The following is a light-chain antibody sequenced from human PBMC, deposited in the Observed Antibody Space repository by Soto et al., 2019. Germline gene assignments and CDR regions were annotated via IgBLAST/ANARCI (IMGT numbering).Light chain of an antibody. J-gene: IGLJ1*01. V-gene: IGLV1-40*02. CDR3: QSFDISLRGFV. CDR1: SSNVGAGYD. CDR2: GYK. Sequence: QSVLTQPPSVSGAPGQRITISCTGTSSNVGAGYDVHWYQHLPGRAPRLLVYGYKNRASGIPDRFSVSRSGTSDSLAITGLQAEDEAEYICQSFDISLRGFVFGGGTKLTVL.